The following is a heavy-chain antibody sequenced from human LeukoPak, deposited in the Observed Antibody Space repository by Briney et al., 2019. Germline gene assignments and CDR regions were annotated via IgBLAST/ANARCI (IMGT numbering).Heavy chain of an antibody. CDR3: AKRTYGDYYFDY. D-gene: IGHD4-17*01. Sequence: PGGSLRLSCAASGFTVSSYAMSWVRQAPGKGLEWVSAISGSGGSTYYADSVKGRFTISRDNSKNTLYLQMNSLRAEDTAVYYCAKRTYGDYYFDYWGQGTLVTVSS. J-gene: IGHJ4*02. V-gene: IGHV3-23*01. CDR2: ISGSGGST. CDR1: GFTVSSYA.